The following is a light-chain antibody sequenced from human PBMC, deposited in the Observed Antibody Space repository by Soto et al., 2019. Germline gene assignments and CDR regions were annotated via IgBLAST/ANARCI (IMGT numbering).Light chain of an antibody. CDR2: DAS. J-gene: IGKJ4*01. Sequence: EIVLTQSPATLSLSPGERATLSCRASQSVSSYLAWYQQKPGQAPRLLIYDASNRATGIPARFSGSGSGTDFTLTIGSLEPEDVAVYYCQQRSNWPLTFGGGTKVEIK. CDR3: QQRSNWPLT. CDR1: QSVSSY. V-gene: IGKV3-11*01.